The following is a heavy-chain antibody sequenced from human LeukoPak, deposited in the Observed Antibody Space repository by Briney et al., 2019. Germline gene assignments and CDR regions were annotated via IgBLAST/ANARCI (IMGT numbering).Heavy chain of an antibody. CDR1: GYTFTSYG. J-gene: IGHJ5*02. D-gene: IGHD3-10*01. CDR3: ARDGLWFGPPQKNWFDP. CDR2: ISAYNGNT. V-gene: IGHV1-18*01. Sequence: ASVKVSCKASGYTFTSYGISWVRQAPGQGLEWMGWISAYNGNTNYAQKRQGRVTMTTDTSTSTAYMELRSLRSDDTAVYYCARDGLWFGPPQKNWFDPWGQGTLVTVSS.